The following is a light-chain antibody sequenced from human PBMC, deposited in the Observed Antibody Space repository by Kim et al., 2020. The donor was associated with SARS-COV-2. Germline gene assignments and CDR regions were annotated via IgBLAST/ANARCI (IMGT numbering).Light chain of an antibody. CDR1: Y. Sequence: YLAWYQLKLGQAPRLLISGASDRATGIPDRFSGSGSGTDFSLTISRLEPEDCAVYYCQQYGSSPETFGQGTKVDIK. CDR3: QQYGSSPET. CDR2: GAS. V-gene: IGKV3-20*01. J-gene: IGKJ1*01.